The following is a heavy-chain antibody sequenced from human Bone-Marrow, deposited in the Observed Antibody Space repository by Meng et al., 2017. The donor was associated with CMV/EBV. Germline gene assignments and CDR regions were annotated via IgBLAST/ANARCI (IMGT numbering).Heavy chain of an antibody. J-gene: IGHJ4*02. V-gene: IGHV3-23*01. D-gene: IGHD5-12*01. CDR2: ISGSGGST. Sequence: LSLTCAASGFTFSSYAMSWVRQAPGKGLEWVSAISGSGGSTYYADSVKGRFTISRDNSKNTLYLQMNSLRAEDTAVYYCATGAGLRGYVGNWGQGTRVTGSS. CDR1: GFTFSSYA. CDR3: ATGAGLRGYVGN.